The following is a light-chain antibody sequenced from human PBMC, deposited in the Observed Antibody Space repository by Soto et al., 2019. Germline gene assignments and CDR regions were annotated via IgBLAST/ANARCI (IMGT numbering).Light chain of an antibody. V-gene: IGKV3-15*01. CDR2: DAS. Sequence: EIVLKRSPGTLSLAPMGIATLSCRASQSVSSSYLAWYQQKPGQAPRLLIYDASTRATGIPDRFSGSGSGTEFTLTISSLQSEDFAVYYCQEYHNWPLTFGQGTRLEIK. CDR1: QSVSSSY. CDR3: QEYHNWPLT. J-gene: IGKJ5*01.